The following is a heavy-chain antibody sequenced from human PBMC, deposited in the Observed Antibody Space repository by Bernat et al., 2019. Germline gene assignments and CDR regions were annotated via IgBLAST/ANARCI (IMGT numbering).Heavy chain of an antibody. J-gene: IGHJ3*01. CDR3: AKDISGSHAS. CDR1: GFTFSSYG. CDR2: ISYDGSNK. V-gene: IGHV3-30*18. D-gene: IGHD1-26*01. Sequence: QVQLVESGGGVVQPGRSLRLSCAASGFTFSSYGMHWVRQAPGKGLEWVAVISYDGSNKYYADSVKGRFTISRDNSKNTLYLQMNSLRAEDTAVYYCAKDISGSHASWGQGTMVTVSS.